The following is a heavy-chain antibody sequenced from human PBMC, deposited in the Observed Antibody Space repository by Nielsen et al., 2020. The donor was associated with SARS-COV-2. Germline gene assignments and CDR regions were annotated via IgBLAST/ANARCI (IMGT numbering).Heavy chain of an antibody. CDR1: GDSVSSSIAA. J-gene: IGHJ4*02. Sequence: SQTLSLTCAISGDSVSSSIAAWNWIRQSPSRGLEWVGRTYYRSKWYYDYGESVKGRMNISPDTSKNQFSLQLNSVTPEDTAVYYCARVSGNGYNPFDSWGQGTLVTVSS. D-gene: IGHD5-24*01. CDR3: ARVSGNGYNPFDS. V-gene: IGHV6-1*01. CDR2: TYYRSKWYY.